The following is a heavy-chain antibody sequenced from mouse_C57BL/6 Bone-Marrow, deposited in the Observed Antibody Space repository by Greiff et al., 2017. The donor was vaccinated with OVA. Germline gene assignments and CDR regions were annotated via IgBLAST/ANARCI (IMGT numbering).Heavy chain of an antibody. Sequence: QVQLQQSGAELVKPGASVKISCKASGYAFSSSWMNWVKQRPGKGLEWIGRIYPGDGDTNYNGKFKGKTTLTADKSSSTAYMQLSSLTSEDSAVYFCADAYSDSYAMDYWGQGTSVTVSS. CDR1: GYAFSSSW. J-gene: IGHJ4*01. CDR2: IYPGDGDT. CDR3: ADAYSDSYAMDY. D-gene: IGHD2-12*01. V-gene: IGHV1-82*01.